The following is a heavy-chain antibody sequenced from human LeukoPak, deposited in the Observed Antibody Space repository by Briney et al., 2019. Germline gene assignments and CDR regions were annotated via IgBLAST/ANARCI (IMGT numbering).Heavy chain of an antibody. CDR3: ARQWGDYPHVDYYYGMDV. CDR2: IYYSGST. V-gene: IGHV4-39*01. Sequence: SETLSLTCTVSGGSISSSSYYWGWIRQPPGKGLEWIGSIYYSGSTYYNPSLKSRVTISVDTSKNQFSLKLSSVTAADTAVYYCARQWGDYPHVDYYYGMDVWGQGTTVTVSS. J-gene: IGHJ6*02. CDR1: GGSISSSSYY. D-gene: IGHD4-17*01.